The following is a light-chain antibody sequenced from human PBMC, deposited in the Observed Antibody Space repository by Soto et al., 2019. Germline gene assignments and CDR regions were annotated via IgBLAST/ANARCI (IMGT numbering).Light chain of an antibody. CDR2: WAS. J-gene: IGKJ2*01. V-gene: IGKV4-1*01. Sequence: DIVMTQSPDYLAVSLGERATINCKSSQSVLFRSDNKNYLAWYQQRSGQPPKLLIYWASTRESGVPDRFSGSGSGTDFTLAISSLQAEDVAVYYCQQYYTSPDTFGQGTKLEIK. CDR1: QSVLFRSDNKNY. CDR3: QQYYTSPDT.